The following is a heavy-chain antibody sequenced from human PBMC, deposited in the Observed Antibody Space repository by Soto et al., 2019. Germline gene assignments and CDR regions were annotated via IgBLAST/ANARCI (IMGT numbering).Heavy chain of an antibody. CDR2: ISGSGGST. V-gene: IGHV3-23*01. CDR3: AKDLGYSSSWYDSYYYYYGMDV. CDR1: GFTFSSYA. J-gene: IGHJ6*02. Sequence: GGSLRLSCAASGFTFSSYAMSWVRQAPGKGLEWVSAISGSGGSTYYADSVKGRFTISRDNSKNTLYLQMNSLRAEDTAVYYCAKDLGYSSSWYDSYYYYYGMDVWGQGTTVTVS. D-gene: IGHD6-13*01.